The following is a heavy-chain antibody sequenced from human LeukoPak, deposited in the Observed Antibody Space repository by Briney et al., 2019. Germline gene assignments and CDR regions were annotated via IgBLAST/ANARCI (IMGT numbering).Heavy chain of an antibody. CDR2: ISGSGGST. V-gene: IGHV3-23*01. D-gene: IGHD6-6*01. J-gene: IGHJ4*02. CDR3: ARLHSSSSGGGY. Sequence: GGSLRLSCAASGFTFSSYAMSWVRQAPGKGLEWVSAISGSGGSTYYADSVEGRFTISRDNSKNTLYLQMNSLRAEDTAVYYCARLHSSSSGGGYWGQGTLVTVSS. CDR1: GFTFSSYA.